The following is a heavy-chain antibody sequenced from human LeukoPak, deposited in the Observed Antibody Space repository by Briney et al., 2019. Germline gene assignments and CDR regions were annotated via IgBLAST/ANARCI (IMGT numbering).Heavy chain of an antibody. Sequence: SETLSRTGTGSGGSSSSYYWSWIRQPAGKGLEWIGRIYTSGSTNYNPSLKSRVTISVDTSRNQFSLKLSSVTAADTVVYYCARVEAAGWFDPWGQGTLVTVSS. D-gene: IGHD6-13*01. CDR2: IYTSGST. V-gene: IGHV4-4*07. J-gene: IGHJ5*02. CDR3: ARVEAAGWFDP. CDR1: GGSSSSYY.